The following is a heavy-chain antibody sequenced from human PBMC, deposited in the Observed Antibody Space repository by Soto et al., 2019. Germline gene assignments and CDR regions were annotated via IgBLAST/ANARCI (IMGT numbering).Heavy chain of an antibody. CDR1: GFTFSSSW. CDR2: INSGASTT. Sequence: EVQLVESGGGLVQLGGSLRLSCAASGFTFSSSWMHWVRQAPGTGLVWVSRINSGASTTNYADSVKGRFTISRDNAQNTLYLQMASLTADDTAVYYCARGPSGWFGYDYWGQGTLVTVAS. V-gene: IGHV3-74*01. D-gene: IGHD6-19*01. J-gene: IGHJ4*02. CDR3: ARGPSGWFGYDY.